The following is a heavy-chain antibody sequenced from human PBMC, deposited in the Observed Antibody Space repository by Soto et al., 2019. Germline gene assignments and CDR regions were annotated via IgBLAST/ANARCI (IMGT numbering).Heavy chain of an antibody. CDR3: ARVLSSPPYYYYYMDV. Sequence: EASVKVSCKASGYTFTSYGISWVRQAPGQGLEWMGWISAYNGNTNYAQKLQGRVTMTTDTSTSTAYMELRSLRSDDTAVYYCARVLSSPPYYYYYMDVWGKGTTVTVSS. CDR2: ISAYNGNT. J-gene: IGHJ6*03. V-gene: IGHV1-18*01. CDR1: GYTFTSYG. D-gene: IGHD2-2*01.